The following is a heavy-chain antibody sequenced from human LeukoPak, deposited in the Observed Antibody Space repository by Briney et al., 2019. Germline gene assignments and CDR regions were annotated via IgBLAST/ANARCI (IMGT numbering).Heavy chain of an antibody. CDR2: IYTSGST. CDR3: AREIGYCSSTSCYYYYYYMDV. CDR1: GGSISSYY. J-gene: IGHJ6*03. Sequence: SETLSLTCTVSGGSISSYYWSWIRQPAGKGLDWIGRIYTSGSTNYNPSLKSRVTISVDKSKNQFSLKLSSVTAADTAVYYCAREIGYCSSTSCYYYYYYMDVWGKGTTVTVSS. V-gene: IGHV4-4*07. D-gene: IGHD2-2*01.